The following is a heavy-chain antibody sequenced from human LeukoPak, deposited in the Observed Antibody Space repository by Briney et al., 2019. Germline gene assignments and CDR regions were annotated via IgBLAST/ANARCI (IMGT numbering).Heavy chain of an antibody. CDR3: ARDSTSGYNDY. CDR2: INHSGST. D-gene: IGHD3-22*01. J-gene: IGHJ4*02. CDR1: GGSFSGYY. V-gene: IGHV4-34*01. Sequence: PSETLSLTCAVYGGSFSGYYWSWIRQPPGKGLEWIGEINHSGSTNYNPSLKSRVTISVDTSKNQFSLKLSSVTAADTAVYYCARDSTSGYNDYWGQGTLVTVSS.